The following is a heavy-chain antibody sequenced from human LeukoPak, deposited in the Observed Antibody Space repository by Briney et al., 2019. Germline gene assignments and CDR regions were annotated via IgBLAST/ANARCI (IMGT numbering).Heavy chain of an antibody. J-gene: IGHJ5*02. CDR3: ARRLTQYDCFDP. CDR2: TYYRSTWYN. D-gene: IGHD2-2*01. Sequence: SQTLSLTCAISGDSVSSNSVTRNWIRQSPSRGLEWLGRTYYRSTWYNDYAVSVRGRITVNPDTSKNQFSLHLNSVTPEDTAVYYCARRLTQYDCFDPWGQGILVTVSS. CDR1: GDSVSSNSVT. V-gene: IGHV6-1*01.